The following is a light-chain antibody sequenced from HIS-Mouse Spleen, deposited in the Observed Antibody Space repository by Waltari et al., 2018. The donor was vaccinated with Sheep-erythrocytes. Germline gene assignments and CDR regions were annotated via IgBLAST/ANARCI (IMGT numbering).Light chain of an antibody. J-gene: IGLJ2*01. CDR1: NIGSKS. Sequence: SYVLTQPPSVSVAPGKTARITCGGNNIGSKSVHWYQQKPGQAPVLVVYDDSDRPSGIPEGFSGSNSGNTAPRTISRVEAGDEADYYCQVWDSSSDHVVFGGGTKLTVL. CDR2: DDS. V-gene: IGLV3-21*03. CDR3: QVWDSSSDHVV.